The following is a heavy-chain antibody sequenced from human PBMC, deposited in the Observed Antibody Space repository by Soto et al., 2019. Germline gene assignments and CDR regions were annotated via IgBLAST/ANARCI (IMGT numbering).Heavy chain of an antibody. Sequence: QVQLVQSGAEVRKSGSSVKVSCKAAGGTFSDYPLSWVRQAPGQGLEWMGGIIPMFATTNYAQKFRGRVTITADDSVTRAHMELSSLKSEDTAVYYCARGRGIGFSCTWNIYWYYNMDVWGQGTTVTVAS. CDR1: GGTFSDYP. V-gene: IGHV1-69*01. CDR2: IIPMFATT. J-gene: IGHJ6*02. D-gene: IGHD1-1*01. CDR3: ARGRGIGFSCTWNIYWYYNMDV.